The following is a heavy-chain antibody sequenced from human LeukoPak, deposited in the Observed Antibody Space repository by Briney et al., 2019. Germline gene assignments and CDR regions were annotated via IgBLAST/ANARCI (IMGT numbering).Heavy chain of an antibody. CDR1: GFNVNNAW. J-gene: IGHJ4*02. D-gene: IGHD2-21*01. V-gene: IGHV3-15*07. CDR2: IRSKIDGGAT. Sequence: GGSLRLSCAASGFNVNNAWMSWVRQAPGEGLEWVGRIRSKIDGGATDYAAPVKGRFTISRDDSKNTLYLQINSLKIEDTAMYYCYTSITDCWGQGTLVTVSS. CDR3: YTSITDC.